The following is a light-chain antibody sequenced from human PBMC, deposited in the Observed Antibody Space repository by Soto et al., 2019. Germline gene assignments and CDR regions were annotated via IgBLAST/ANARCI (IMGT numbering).Light chain of an antibody. V-gene: IGLV1-47*01. J-gene: IGLJ6*01. CDR3: AAWYDSLRDNV. CDR1: SSNIGSNY. CDR2: RNN. Sequence: QSVLTQPPSASGTPGQRGTISCSGSSSNIGSNYAYWYQQLPGTARKLRNYRNNQRPSGVPDRFSGSKSGTSASLAISGLRSKNEADYYYAAWYDSLRDNVFGTRTKVTGL.